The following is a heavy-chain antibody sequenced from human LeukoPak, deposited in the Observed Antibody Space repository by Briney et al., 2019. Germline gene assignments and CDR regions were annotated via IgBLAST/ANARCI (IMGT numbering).Heavy chain of an antibody. J-gene: IGHJ5*02. Sequence: KTSETLSLTCAASGVSISSYDWSWVRQPPGKGLEWIGYIYYSGSTNYNPSLKSRVTISVDTSKNQFSLKLCSVTAADTAVYYCARGLRSSGGWGGTWFDPWGQGTLVTVSS. V-gene: IGHV4-59*01. CDR3: ARGLRSSGGWGGTWFDP. D-gene: IGHD6-19*01. CDR1: GVSISSYD. CDR2: IYYSGST.